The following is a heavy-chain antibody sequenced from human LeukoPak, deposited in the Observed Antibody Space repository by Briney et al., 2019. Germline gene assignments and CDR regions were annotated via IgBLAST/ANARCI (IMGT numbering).Heavy chain of an antibody. CDR1: GYSFTTYW. V-gene: IGHV5-10-1*01. CDR2: IDPSDSYT. J-gene: IGHJ3*02. CDR3: ARQGGFYDNRGYNDAFDI. D-gene: IGHD3-22*01. Sequence: GESLKISCKGSGYSFTTYWISWVRQMPGKGLEWMGRIDPSDSYTNYSPSFQGHVTISVEKSISTAYLRWSSLKASDTAMYYCARQGGFYDNRGYNDAFDIWGQGTVVTVSS.